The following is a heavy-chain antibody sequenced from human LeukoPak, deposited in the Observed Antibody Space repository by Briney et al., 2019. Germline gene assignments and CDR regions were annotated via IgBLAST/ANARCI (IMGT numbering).Heavy chain of an antibody. V-gene: IGHV1-46*01. CDR2: IYPRDGST. CDR1: GYTFTSYA. CDR3: ARDQEGFDY. Sequence: EASVKVSCKASGYTFTSYAMHWVRQAPGQRLEWMGMIYPRDGSTSYAQKFQGRVTVTRDTSTSTVHMELSGLRSEDTAVYYCARDQEGFDYWGQGTLVTVSS. J-gene: IGHJ4*02.